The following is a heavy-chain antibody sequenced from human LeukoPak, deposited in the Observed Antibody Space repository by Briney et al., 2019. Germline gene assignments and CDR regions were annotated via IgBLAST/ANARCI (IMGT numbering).Heavy chain of an antibody. V-gene: IGHV3-21*01. CDR2: ISIGSTYI. D-gene: IGHD3-16*01. CDR1: GFIFSRYN. Sequence: GLFLRLSCAASGFIFSRYNMNWVRQAPGKGLKFVSSISIGSTYIYYVDSVKVRFTISRDNANISLYLLIISLRAEDSAVYYCSRVGDTSVQQSLDYWFKGTMVTVFS. CDR3: SRVGDTSVQQSLDY. J-gene: IGHJ4*02.